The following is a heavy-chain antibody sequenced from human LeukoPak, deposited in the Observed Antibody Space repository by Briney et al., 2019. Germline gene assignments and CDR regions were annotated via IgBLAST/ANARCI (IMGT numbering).Heavy chain of an antibody. V-gene: IGHV1-58*01. CDR2: IVVGSGNT. CDR3: AASGIAAASSVSDY. Sequence: SVKVSCKASGFTFTSSAVQWVRQARGQRLEWIGWIVVGSGNTNYAQKFQERVTITRDMSTSTAYMELSSLGSEDTAVYYCAASGIAAASSVSDYWGQGTLVTVSS. CDR1: GFTFTSSA. D-gene: IGHD6-13*01. J-gene: IGHJ4*02.